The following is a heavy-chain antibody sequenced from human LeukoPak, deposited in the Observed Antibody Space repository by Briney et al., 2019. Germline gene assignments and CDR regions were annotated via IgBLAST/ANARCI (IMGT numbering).Heavy chain of an antibody. CDR2: INHSGST. D-gene: IGHD5-12*01. J-gene: IGHJ5*02. Sequence: AETLSLTGCLYGGSFCGYYWRYIGDPPGKGLERTGEINHSGSTNYNPSLKSRVTISVDTSKNQLSLNLSSVTAADTAVYYCAREVPGVATIPWGQGTLVTVSS. CDR3: AREVPGVATIP. CDR1: GGSFCGYY. V-gene: IGHV4-34*01.